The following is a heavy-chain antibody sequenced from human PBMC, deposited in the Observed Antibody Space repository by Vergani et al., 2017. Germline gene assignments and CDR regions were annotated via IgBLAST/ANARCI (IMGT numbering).Heavy chain of an antibody. CDR1: GFTFSSYA. CDR2: ISYDGSNK. V-gene: IGHV3-30*04. Sequence: QVQLVESGGGVVQPGRSLRLSCAASGFTFSSYAMHWVRQAPGKGLEWVAVISYDGSNKYYADSVKGRFTISRDNSKNTLYLQMNSLRAEDTSVSYCARDAGGVGYFDWFPHADSFDIWGQGTMVTVSS. CDR3: ARDAGGVGYFDWFPHADSFDI. J-gene: IGHJ3*02. D-gene: IGHD3-9*01.